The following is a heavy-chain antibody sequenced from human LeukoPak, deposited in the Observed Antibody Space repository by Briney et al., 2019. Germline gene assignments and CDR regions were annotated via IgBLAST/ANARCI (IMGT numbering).Heavy chain of an antibody. CDR1: GFTFSSYA. J-gene: IGHJ4*02. Sequence: PGGSLRLSCAASGFTFSSYAMSWVRQAPGKGLEWVSSISSSSSYIYYADSVKGRFTISRDNARNSQFLQMNSLRAEDTAVYYCASGGGWVFFNWGQGTLVTVSS. V-gene: IGHV3-21*01. CDR3: ASGGGWVFFN. CDR2: ISSSSSYI. D-gene: IGHD6-19*01.